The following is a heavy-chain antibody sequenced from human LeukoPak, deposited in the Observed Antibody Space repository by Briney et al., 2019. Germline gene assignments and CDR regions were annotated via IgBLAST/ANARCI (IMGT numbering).Heavy chain of an antibody. J-gene: IGHJ4*02. CDR1: GFTVSSNY. D-gene: IGHD3-22*01. CDR3: ARDDSSGYPHYFDY. Sequence: PGGSLRLSCAASGFTVSSNYMSWVRQAPGKGLEWVSVIYSGGTTYYADSVKGRFTISRDNSKNTLYLQMNSLRVENTAVYYCARDDSSGYPHYFDYWGQGTLVTVSS. V-gene: IGHV3-66*01. CDR2: IYSGGTT.